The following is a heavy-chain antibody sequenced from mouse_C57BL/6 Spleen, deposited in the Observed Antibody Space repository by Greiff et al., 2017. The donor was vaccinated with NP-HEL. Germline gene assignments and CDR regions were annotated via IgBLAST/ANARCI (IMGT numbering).Heavy chain of an antibody. CDR1: GFTFSSYA. CDR3: ARGGTTVVEDYAMDY. V-gene: IGHV5-4*01. CDR2: ISDGGSYT. D-gene: IGHD1-1*01. Sequence: EVQGVESGGGLVKPGGSLKLSCAASGFTFSSYAMSWVRQTPEKRLEWVATISDGGSYTYYPDNVKGRFTISRDNAKNNLYLQMSHLKSEDTAMYDCARGGTTVVEDYAMDYWGQGTSVTVSS. J-gene: IGHJ4*01.